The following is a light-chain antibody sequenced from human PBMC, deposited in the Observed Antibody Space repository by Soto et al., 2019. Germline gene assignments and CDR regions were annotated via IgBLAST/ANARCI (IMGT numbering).Light chain of an antibody. CDR2: GAS. CDR1: QSVLYNSNSKNY. V-gene: IGKV4-1*01. CDR3: QQYGASPFT. Sequence: DIVMTQSPDSLAVSLGERATINCKSSQSVLYNSNSKNYLAWYQQKPGRTPTLLIYGASTRATDVPDRFSATGSGTDFSLTISRVEPEDSAVYYCQQYGASPFTFGPGTRLEI. J-gene: IGKJ3*01.